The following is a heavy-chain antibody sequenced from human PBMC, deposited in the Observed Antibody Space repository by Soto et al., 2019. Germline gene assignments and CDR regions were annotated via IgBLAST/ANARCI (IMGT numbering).Heavy chain of an antibody. CDR1: GGTFSSYA. CDR3: ARSSSWELPRLGYFDY. D-gene: IGHD1-26*01. Sequence: ASVKVSCKASGGTFSSYAISWVRQAPGQGREWMGGIIPIFGAANYAQKFQGRVTITADESTSTAYMELSSLRSEDTAVYYCARSSSWELPRLGYFDYWGQGTLVTV. CDR2: IIPIFGAA. J-gene: IGHJ4*02. V-gene: IGHV1-69*13.